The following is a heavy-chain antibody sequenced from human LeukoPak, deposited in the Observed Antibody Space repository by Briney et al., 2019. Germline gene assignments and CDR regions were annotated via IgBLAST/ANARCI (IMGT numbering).Heavy chain of an antibody. V-gene: IGHV3-74*01. CDR3: TREDLVGAKSLDY. CDR1: GFTFRSYW. CDR2: INSDGSST. J-gene: IGHJ4*02. D-gene: IGHD1-26*01. Sequence: GGSLRLSCAASGFTFRSYWMYWVRQAPGKGLVWVSRINSDGSSTSYADSVKGRFTISRDIARNTLYLQMSSLRAGDTALYYCTREDLVGAKSLDYWGQGTLVTVSS.